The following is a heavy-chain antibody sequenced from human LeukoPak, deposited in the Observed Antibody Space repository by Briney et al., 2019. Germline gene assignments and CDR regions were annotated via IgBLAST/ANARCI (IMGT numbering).Heavy chain of an antibody. CDR3: ARDLGYYYIDV. CDR2: IKTDGSST. CDR1: GFTFSSYW. Sequence: PGGSLRLSCAASGFTFSSYWMHWVRQAPGKGLVWVSLIKTDGSSTNYADSVKGRFTVSRDNAKNTLYLQMNSLRAEDTAVYYCARDLGYYYIDVWGKGTTVTVSS. J-gene: IGHJ6*03. V-gene: IGHV3-74*01.